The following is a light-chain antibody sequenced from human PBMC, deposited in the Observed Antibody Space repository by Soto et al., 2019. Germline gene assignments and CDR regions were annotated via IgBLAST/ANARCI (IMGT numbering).Light chain of an antibody. CDR1: QSISSY. J-gene: IGKJ5*01. CDR2: AAS. Sequence: DIQMAQSPSSLSASVGDGVTTTCRASQSISSYLNWYQQKPGKAPKLLIYAASNLQSGVPSRFSGSGSGTDFTLTISSLQPEDFATYYCQQSYSTPTFGQGTRLAIK. CDR3: QQSYSTPT. V-gene: IGKV1-39*01.